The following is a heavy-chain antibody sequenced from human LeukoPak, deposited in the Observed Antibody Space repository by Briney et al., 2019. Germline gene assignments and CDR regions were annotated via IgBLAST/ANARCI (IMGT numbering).Heavy chain of an antibody. CDR3: ARGPRITLIRGGQWYYYMDV. D-gene: IGHD3-10*01. CDR2: INPSGGST. V-gene: IGHV1-46*01. Sequence: ASVKVSCKASGYTFTSYYMHWVRQAPGQGLEWMGIINPSGGSTSYAQKFQGRVTMTRDMSTSTVYMELSSLRSEDTAVYYCARGPRITLIRGGQWYYYMDVWGKGTTVTISS. CDR1: GYTFTSYY. J-gene: IGHJ6*03.